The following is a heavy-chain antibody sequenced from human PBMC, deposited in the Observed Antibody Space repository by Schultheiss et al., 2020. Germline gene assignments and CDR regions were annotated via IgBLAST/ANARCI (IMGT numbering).Heavy chain of an antibody. J-gene: IGHJ4*02. D-gene: IGHD4-23*01. V-gene: IGHV3-23*01. CDR1: GFTFSSYA. CDR3: ARDRSTSGGNTRGDIDY. Sequence: GGSLRLSCAASGFTFSSYALNWVRQAPGKGLQCVSAISANGGSTYYADSVKGRFTISRDNSKKTLFLQMYGLRPEDTAIYYCARDRSTSGGNTRGDIDYWGQGALVTISS. CDR2: ISANGGST.